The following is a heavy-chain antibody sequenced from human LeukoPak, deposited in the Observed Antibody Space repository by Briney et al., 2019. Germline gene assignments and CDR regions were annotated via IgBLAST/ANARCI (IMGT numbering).Heavy chain of an antibody. CDR2: IYYSGST. Sequence: SETLSLTCTVSGGSISSYYWSWIRQPPGKGLEWIGYIYYSGSTNYNPSLKSRVTISVDTSKNQFSLKLSSVTAADTAVYYCARGPPREDNWNDSTLWLARSWYYYYMDVWGKGTTVTVSS. D-gene: IGHD1-1*01. CDR3: ARGPPREDNWNDSTLWLARSWYYYYMDV. CDR1: GGSISSYY. J-gene: IGHJ6*03. V-gene: IGHV4-59*01.